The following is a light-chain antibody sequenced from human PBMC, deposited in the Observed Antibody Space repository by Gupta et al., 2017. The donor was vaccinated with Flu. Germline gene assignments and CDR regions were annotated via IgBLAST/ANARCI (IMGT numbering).Light chain of an antibody. V-gene: IGKV1-39*01. Sequence: DMQMTPSPSLLSSSVGDRVTITCRASQSISSYLNWYQQKPGKAPKLLIYAASSLQSGVPSRFSGSGSGTEFTLTISSLQPEDFAAYYCQQYNRTLTLTFGRGTKVEIK. CDR1: QSISSY. CDR2: AAS. CDR3: QQYNRTLTLT. J-gene: IGKJ1*01.